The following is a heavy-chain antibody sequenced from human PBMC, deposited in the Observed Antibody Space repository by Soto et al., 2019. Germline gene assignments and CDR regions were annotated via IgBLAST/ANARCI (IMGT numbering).Heavy chain of an antibody. CDR1: GFTFDDYT. D-gene: IGHD1-20*01. J-gene: IGHJ4*02. Sequence: GGSLRLSCASSGFTFDDYTMHWVRQAPGKGLEWVSLISWDGGSTYYADSVKGRFTISRDNSKNSLYLQMNSLRTEDTALYYCAKGQVYNWNYFDYWGQGTLVTVSS. CDR2: ISWDGGST. CDR3: AKGQVYNWNYFDY. V-gene: IGHV3-43*01.